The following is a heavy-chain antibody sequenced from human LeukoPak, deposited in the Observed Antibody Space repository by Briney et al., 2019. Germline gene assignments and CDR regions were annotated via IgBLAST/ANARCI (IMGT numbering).Heavy chain of an antibody. CDR1: GYTFTSYD. D-gene: IGHD3-22*01. J-gene: IGHJ6*02. Sequence: ASVKVSCKASGYTFTSYDINWVRQATGQGLEWMGWTNPNSGNTGYAQKFQGRVTMTRNTSISTAYMELSSLRSEDTAVYYCATTPHYYDSSGYYHTTYYYYYGMDVWGQGTTVTVSS. CDR3: ATTPHYYDSSGYYHTTYYYYYGMDV. V-gene: IGHV1-8*01. CDR2: TNPNSGNT.